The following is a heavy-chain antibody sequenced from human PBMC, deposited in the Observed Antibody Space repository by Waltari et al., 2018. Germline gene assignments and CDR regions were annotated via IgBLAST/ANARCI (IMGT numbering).Heavy chain of an antibody. J-gene: IGHJ6*03. CDR2: IYTSGSI. V-gene: IGHV4-4*07. CDR1: GASISTYN. D-gene: IGHD2-2*01. CDR3: ARDGVVVAAAGGYFYYSFMDV. Sequence: QVQLQESGPGLVKPSETLSLTCTVSGASISTYNWSWIRQPAGKGLEWIGRIYTSGSINYNPSLTSRVTMSVDTSKNQFSLKVTSVTAADRGVYDCARDGVVVAAAGGYFYYSFMDVWGEGTTVTISS.